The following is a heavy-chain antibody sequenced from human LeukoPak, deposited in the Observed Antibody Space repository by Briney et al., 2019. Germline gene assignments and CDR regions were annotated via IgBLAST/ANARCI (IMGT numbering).Heavy chain of an antibody. J-gene: IGHJ6*02. CDR3: ARDSILTGNGPSYYYYGMDV. CDR1: GVSISSGGYY. D-gene: IGHD3-9*01. V-gene: IGHV4-31*03. Sequence: SETLSLTCTVSGVSISSGGYYWSWIRQPPGKGLEWIGYIYYSGSTYYNPSLKSRVTISVDTSKNQFSLKLSSVTAADTAVYYCARDSILTGNGPSYYYYGMDVWGQGTTVTVSS. CDR2: IYYSGST.